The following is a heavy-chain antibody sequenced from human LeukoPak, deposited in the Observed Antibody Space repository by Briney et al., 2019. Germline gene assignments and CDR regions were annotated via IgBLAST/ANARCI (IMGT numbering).Heavy chain of an antibody. CDR3: SRDFNGRNDF. CDR1: GFTFSSNW. Sequence: GGSLRLSCAASGFTFSSNWMHWVRQGPGKGLVWVSRINPDGSRTHYAESVKGRFTISRDNAKNTLSLEMNSLGDEDTAVYYCSRDFNGRNDFWGQGTLVTVSS. CDR2: INPDGSRT. D-gene: IGHD1-14*01. J-gene: IGHJ4*02. V-gene: IGHV3-74*01.